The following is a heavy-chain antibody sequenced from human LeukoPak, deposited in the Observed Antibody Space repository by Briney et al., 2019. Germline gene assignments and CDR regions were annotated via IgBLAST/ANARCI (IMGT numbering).Heavy chain of an antibody. CDR2: ISGSGCST. CDR3: AKFAGIVVVVAAINWFDP. D-gene: IGHD2-15*01. Sequence: PGGSLTLSCAASGFTFSSYDMSWLRQAPGKGLEWVSAISGSGCSTYYADSVKGRFTISRDNSKNTLYLQMNSLRAEDTAVYYCAKFAGIVVVVAAINWFDPWGQGTLVTVSS. J-gene: IGHJ5*02. V-gene: IGHV3-23*01. CDR1: GFTFSSYD.